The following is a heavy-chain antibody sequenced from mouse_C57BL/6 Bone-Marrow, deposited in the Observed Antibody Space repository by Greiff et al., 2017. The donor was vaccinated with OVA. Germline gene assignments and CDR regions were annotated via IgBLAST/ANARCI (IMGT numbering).Heavy chain of an antibody. CDR3: ARHPQGLYAMDY. D-gene: IGHD3-3*01. V-gene: IGHV5-12*01. J-gene: IGHJ4*01. Sequence: EVMLVESGGGLVQPGGSLKLSCAASGFTFSDYYMYWVRQTPEKRLEWVAYISNGGGSTYYPDTVKGRFTISRDNAKNTLYLQMSRLKSEDTAMYYCARHPQGLYAMDYWGQGTSVTVSS. CDR2: ISNGGGST. CDR1: GFTFSDYY.